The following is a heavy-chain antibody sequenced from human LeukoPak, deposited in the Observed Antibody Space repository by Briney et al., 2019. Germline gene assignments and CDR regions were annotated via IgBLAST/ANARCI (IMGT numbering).Heavy chain of an antibody. Sequence: PGGSLRLSCAASGFTFSSYAMSWVRQAPGKGLEWVSGIRSSGSSTYYADSVKGRFTISRDNSKNTLYLQMNSLRAEDTAVYYCAKGPYSSGLFFDYWGQGTTVTVS. V-gene: IGHV3-23*01. CDR2: IRSSGSST. CDR1: GFTFSSYA. J-gene: IGHJ4*03. D-gene: IGHD6-19*01. CDR3: AKGPYSSGLFFDY.